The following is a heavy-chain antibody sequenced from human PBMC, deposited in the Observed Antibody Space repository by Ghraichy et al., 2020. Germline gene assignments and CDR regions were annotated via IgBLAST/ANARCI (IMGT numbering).Heavy chain of an antibody. V-gene: IGHV4-59*08. CDR1: ADSISVYY. D-gene: IGHD3-9*01. J-gene: IGHJ3*02. CDR2: IYSSGNT. CDR3: AIQTAILRHAAAFDI. Sequence: SETLSLTCTVSADSISVYYWGWIRQPPGKGLEWIGHIYSSGNTNYNPSLKSRVTISVDTSNNYSSLKLNSVTAADTAVYSCAIQTAILRHAAAFDIWGLGTMVTVSS.